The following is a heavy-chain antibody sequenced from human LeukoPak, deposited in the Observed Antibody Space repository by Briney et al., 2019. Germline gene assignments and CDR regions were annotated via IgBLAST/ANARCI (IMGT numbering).Heavy chain of an antibody. J-gene: IGHJ6*03. D-gene: IGHD2-15*01. CDR2: VYSRGST. Sequence: SETLSLTCTVSGGSISSATYYWSWIRQPAGKGLEWIGRVYSRGSTNYNPSLKSRVTISVDTSKSQFSLKLSSVTAADTAVYYCARVPCSGGSCYYMDVWGKGTTVTVSS. V-gene: IGHV4-61*02. CDR3: ARVPCSGGSCYYMDV. CDR1: GGSISSATYY.